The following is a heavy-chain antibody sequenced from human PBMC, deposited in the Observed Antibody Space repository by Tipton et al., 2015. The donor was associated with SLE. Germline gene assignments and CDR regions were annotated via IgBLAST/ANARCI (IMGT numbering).Heavy chain of an antibody. CDR1: GFTFSSYW. J-gene: IGHJ4*02. CDR2: IKQDGSEK. CDR3: ARDQVQIWDY. V-gene: IGHV3-7*01. Sequence: SLRLSCTASGFTFSSYWMSWVRQAPGKGLELVANIKQDGSEKYYVDSVKGRFTISRDNAKNPLYLQMNSLRAEDTAVYFCARDQVQIWDYWGQGTLVTVSS.